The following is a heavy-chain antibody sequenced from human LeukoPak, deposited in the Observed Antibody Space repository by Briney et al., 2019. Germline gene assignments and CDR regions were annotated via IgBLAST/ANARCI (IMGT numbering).Heavy chain of an antibody. CDR3: ARGFIPYYYYHMDV. J-gene: IGHJ6*04. D-gene: IGHD3-16*02. Sequence: PSETLSLTCAVSGGSISSSHWWSWVRQPPGKGLEWIGEIYHSGSTNYKPSLKSRVTMSVDKSKNQFSLKLNSVTAADTAVYYCARGFIPYYYYHMDVWGKGTTVTVSS. CDR1: GGSISSSHW. V-gene: IGHV4-4*02. CDR2: IYHSGST.